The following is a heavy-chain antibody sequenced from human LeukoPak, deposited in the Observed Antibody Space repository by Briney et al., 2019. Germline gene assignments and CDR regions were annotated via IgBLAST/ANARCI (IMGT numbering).Heavy chain of an antibody. Sequence: KRGESLQISCKGSGYIFSDYWINWVRQMPGKGLEWMGIMYPGDSDSRYSPAFQGHVTFSADKSTNTAYLQWNSLNASDTAIYYCARSVVMLRGALDSWGQGTLVTVSS. CDR1: GYIFSDYW. CDR2: MYPGDSDS. D-gene: IGHD3-10*01. CDR3: ARSVVMLRGALDS. J-gene: IGHJ4*02. V-gene: IGHV5-51*01.